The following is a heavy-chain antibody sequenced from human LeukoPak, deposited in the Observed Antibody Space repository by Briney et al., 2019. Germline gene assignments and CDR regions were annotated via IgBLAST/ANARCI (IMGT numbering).Heavy chain of an antibody. CDR1: GGSISDSC. CDR2: IFYSGST. D-gene: IGHD3-22*01. V-gene: IGHV4-59*12. J-gene: IGHJ4*02. CDR3: ARAYYYDSSGLSYYFDY. Sequence: SETLSLTCSVSGGSISDSCWSWIRQAPGKGLEWIGYIFYSGSTDYSPSLKSRVTILVDASKNQFSLKLSSVTAADTAVYYCARAYYYDSSGLSYYFDYWGQGTLVTVSS.